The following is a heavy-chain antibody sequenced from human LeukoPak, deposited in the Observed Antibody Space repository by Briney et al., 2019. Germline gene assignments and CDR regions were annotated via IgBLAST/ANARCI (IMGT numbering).Heavy chain of an antibody. CDR3: ARGQVRVYSSSFDY. Sequence: GASVKVSCKASGYTFTSYDINWVRQATEQGLEWMGWMNPNSGNTGYAQKFQGRVTITRNTSISTAYTELSSLRSEDTAVYYCARGQVRVYSSSFDYWGQGTLVTVSS. J-gene: IGHJ4*02. CDR2: MNPNSGNT. D-gene: IGHD6-6*01. CDR1: GYTFTSYD. V-gene: IGHV1-8*03.